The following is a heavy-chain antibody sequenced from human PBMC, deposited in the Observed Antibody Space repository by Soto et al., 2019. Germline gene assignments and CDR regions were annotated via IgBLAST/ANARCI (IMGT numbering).Heavy chain of an antibody. CDR3: DFISGSGSHYFDN. CDR2: ISGGGETT. CDR1: GFTFSSYA. J-gene: IGHJ4*02. Sequence: EVQLLESGGGLVQPGGSLRLSCEASGFTFSSYAMWWVRQAPGKGLECVSAISGGGETTYYADYVKGRITISRDNSKNTRYLQMNRMRAEDTTVYNCDFISGSGSHYFDNWGQGTLVTGSS. D-gene: IGHD3-10*01. V-gene: IGHV3-23*01.